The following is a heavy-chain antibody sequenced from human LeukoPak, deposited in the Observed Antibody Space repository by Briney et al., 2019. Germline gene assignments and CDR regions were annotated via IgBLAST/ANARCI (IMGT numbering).Heavy chain of an antibody. CDR2: IYYSGST. Sequence: SETLSLTCTVSGGSISSYYWSWIRQPPGKGLEWIGYIYYSGSTNYNPSLKSRVTISVDTSKNQFSLKLSSVTAADTAVYYCARLKQYHERFGELFPYYYGMDVWGQGTTVTVSS. V-gene: IGHV4-59*08. D-gene: IGHD3-10*01. J-gene: IGHJ6*02. CDR3: ARLKQYHERFGELFPYYYGMDV. CDR1: GGSISSYY.